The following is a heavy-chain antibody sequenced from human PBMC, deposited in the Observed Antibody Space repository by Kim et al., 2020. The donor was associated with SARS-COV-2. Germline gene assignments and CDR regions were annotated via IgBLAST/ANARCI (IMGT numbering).Heavy chain of an antibody. CDR1: GFTFSSYE. D-gene: IGHD3-10*01. J-gene: IGHJ6*02. Sequence: GGSLRLSCAASGFTFSSYEMNWVRQAPGKGLEWVSYISSSGSTIYYADSVKGRFTISRDNAKNSLYLQMNSLRAEDTAVYYCAGGSGSYLDYYYGMDVWGQGTTVTVSS. CDR3: AGGSGSYLDYYYGMDV. V-gene: IGHV3-48*03. CDR2: ISSSGSTI.